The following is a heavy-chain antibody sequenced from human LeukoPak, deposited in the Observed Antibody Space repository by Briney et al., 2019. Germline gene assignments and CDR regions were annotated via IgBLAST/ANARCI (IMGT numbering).Heavy chain of an antibody. CDR1: GFTFSGYT. V-gene: IGHV3-23*01. D-gene: IGHD3-3*01. Sequence: GGSLRLSCAASGFTFSGYTMNWVRQAPGKGPEWVSSISGSGITTNYADSVKGRFTISREYSNNTLYLQMSSLRAEDTAIYYCAKETALVGGHAAIFDNGGQGTLVTVSS. J-gene: IGHJ4*02. CDR3: AKETALVGGHAAIFDN. CDR2: ISGSGITT.